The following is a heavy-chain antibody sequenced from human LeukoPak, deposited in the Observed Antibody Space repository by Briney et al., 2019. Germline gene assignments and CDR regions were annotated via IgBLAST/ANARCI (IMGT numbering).Heavy chain of an antibody. Sequence: SETLSLTCTVSGGSLSSYYWSWIRQPPGKGLEWIGYIYYSGSTNYNPSLKSRVTISVDTSKNQFSLKLSSVTAADTAVYYCAGDLGSSSWFERYNWFDPWGQGTLVTVSS. CDR2: IYYSGST. V-gene: IGHV4-59*01. J-gene: IGHJ5*02. CDR3: AGDLGSSSWFERYNWFDP. D-gene: IGHD6-13*01. CDR1: GGSLSSYY.